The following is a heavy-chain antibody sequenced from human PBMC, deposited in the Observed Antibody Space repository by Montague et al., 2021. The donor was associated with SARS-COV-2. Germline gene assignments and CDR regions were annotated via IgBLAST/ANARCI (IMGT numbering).Heavy chain of an antibody. Sequence: SETLSLTCTVSAGSISTNSYYWAWIRQPPGKGLEWIGSIPYSGSTYFNPSLESRLTMSVDTSKNHFSLKLSSVTAADTAVYYWARLWDFYGSGSYENSWFATWGKGTRSPSPQ. D-gene: IGHD3-10*01. CDR1: AGSISTNSYY. CDR3: ARLWDFYGSGSYENSWFAT. J-gene: IGHJ5*02. CDR2: IPYSGST. V-gene: IGHV4-39*02.